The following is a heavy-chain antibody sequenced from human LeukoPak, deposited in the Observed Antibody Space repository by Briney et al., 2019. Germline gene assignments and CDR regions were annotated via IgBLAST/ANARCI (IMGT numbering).Heavy chain of an antibody. D-gene: IGHD3-3*01. CDR3: ARDRIDYDFCSGYAYNWFDP. CDR2: IYTSGST. V-gene: IGHV4-61*02. Sequence: SETLSLTCTVSGGSISSGSYYWSWIRQPAGKGLEWIGRIYTSGSTNYNPSLKSRVTISVDTSKNQFSLKLSSVTAADTAVYYCARDRIDYDFCSGYAYNWFDPWGQGTLVTVSS. CDR1: GGSISSGSYY. J-gene: IGHJ5*02.